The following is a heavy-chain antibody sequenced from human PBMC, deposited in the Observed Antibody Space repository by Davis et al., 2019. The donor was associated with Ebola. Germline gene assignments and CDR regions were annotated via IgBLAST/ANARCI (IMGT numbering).Heavy chain of an antibody. J-gene: IGHJ4*02. Sequence: PGGSLRLSCAASGFTFSSYGMHWVRQAPGKGLEWVAVIWYDGSNKYYADSVKGRFTISRDNSKNTLYLQMNSLRAEDTAVYYCARDHSGSYGNFDYWGQGTLVTVSS. V-gene: IGHV3-33*01. CDR1: GFTFSSYG. CDR2: IWYDGSNK. CDR3: ARDHSGSYGNFDY. D-gene: IGHD1-26*01.